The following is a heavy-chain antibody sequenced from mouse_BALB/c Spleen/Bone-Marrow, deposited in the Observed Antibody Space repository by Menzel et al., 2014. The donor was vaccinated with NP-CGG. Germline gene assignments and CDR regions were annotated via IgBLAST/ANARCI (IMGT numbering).Heavy chain of an antibody. Sequence: ESGAELMKPGASMKISCKATGYTFSSYWIEWVKQRPGHGLEWIGEILPGSGSTNYNERFKGKATFTADTSSNTAYMQLSSLTSEDSAVYYCARAYYVNYDAMDYWGQGTSVTVSS. CDR1: GYTFSSYW. J-gene: IGHJ4*01. CDR3: ARAYYVNYDAMDY. CDR2: ILPGSGST. V-gene: IGHV1-9*01. D-gene: IGHD2-10*01.